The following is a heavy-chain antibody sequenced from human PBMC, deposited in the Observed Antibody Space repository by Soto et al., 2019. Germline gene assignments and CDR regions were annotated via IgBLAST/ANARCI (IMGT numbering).Heavy chain of an antibody. CDR2: ISAYNGNT. D-gene: IGHD6-13*01. Sequence: ASVKVSFKASGYTFTSYGISWVRQAPGQGLEWMGWISAYNGNTNYAQKLQGRVTMTTDTSTSTAYMELRSLRSDDTAVYYCARPAGSSSWQRSWFDPWGQGTLVTVSS. J-gene: IGHJ5*02. CDR1: GYTFTSYG. CDR3: ARPAGSSSWQRSWFDP. V-gene: IGHV1-18*01.